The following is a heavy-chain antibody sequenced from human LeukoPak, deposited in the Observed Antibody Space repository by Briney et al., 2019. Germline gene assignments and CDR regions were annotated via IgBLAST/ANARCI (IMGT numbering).Heavy chain of an antibody. D-gene: IGHD3-10*01. CDR3: ARGRSPVLLWFGELRSFDY. CDR1: GFTFSSYS. CDR2: ISSSSSYI. V-gene: IGHV3-21*01. Sequence: GGSLRLSCAASGFTFSSYSMNWVRQAPGKGLEWVSSISSSSSYIYYADSVKGRFTISRDNAKNSLYLQMNSLRAEDTAVYYCARGRSPVLLWFGELRSFDYWGQGTLVTVSS. J-gene: IGHJ4*02.